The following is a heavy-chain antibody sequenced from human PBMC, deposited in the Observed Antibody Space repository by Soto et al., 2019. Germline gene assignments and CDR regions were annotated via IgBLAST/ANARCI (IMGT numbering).Heavy chain of an antibody. CDR2: INYSGST. V-gene: IGHV4-34*10. CDR3: ARYRFTATWSKFDY. CDR1: GGSFRGYH. J-gene: IGHJ4*02. Sequence: SEALSLTCAVYGGSFRGYHWSWIRQPPGKGLEWIGEINYSGSTNYNPSLKSRLTISLDTSKNQFYLHLTSVTAADTAVYYCARYRFTATWSKFDYWGQGTQVTVSS. D-gene: IGHD3-3*01.